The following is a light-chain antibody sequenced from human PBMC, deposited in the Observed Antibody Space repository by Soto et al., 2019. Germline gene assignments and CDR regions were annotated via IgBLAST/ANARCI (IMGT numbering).Light chain of an antibody. J-gene: IGKJ2*01. CDR1: QSVTSSY. V-gene: IGKV3-20*01. CDR2: GAS. CDR3: QHFDSSSYT. Sequence: EVVLTQSPGTLSLSPGQRATLSCRASQSVTSSYLAWYQQKPGQAPRLIIYGASIRATGIPDRFSGSGSGADFTLTISRLEPEDFALFYCQHFDSSSYTFGQGTKLEI.